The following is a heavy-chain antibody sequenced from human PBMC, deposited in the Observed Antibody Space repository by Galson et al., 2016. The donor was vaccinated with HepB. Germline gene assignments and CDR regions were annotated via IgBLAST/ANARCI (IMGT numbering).Heavy chain of an antibody. CDR1: GFTFSDFY. J-gene: IGHJ3*02. Sequence: SLRLSCAASGFTFSDFYMTWMRRAPGKSLEWVSYISHSSAFTDYADSVKGRFIISRDNVKNSLFLQMHTLRAADTALYFCARGRAPKTLDTFDIWGQGTMVTVSS. CDR2: ISHSSAFT. CDR3: ARGRAPKTLDTFDI. V-gene: IGHV3-11*06.